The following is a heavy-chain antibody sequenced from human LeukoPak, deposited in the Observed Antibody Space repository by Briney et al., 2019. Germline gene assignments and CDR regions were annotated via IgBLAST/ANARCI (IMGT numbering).Heavy chain of an antibody. CDR1: GFTSTDSY. D-gene: IGHD3-10*01. J-gene: IGHJ4*02. CDR3: ATSPRAEGFGSGSYIDY. V-gene: IGHV1-2*02. CDR2: INTNSGGT. Sequence: ASVKVSCKASGFTSTDSYIHWVRQAPGQGLEWMGWINTNSGGTNYAQKFQVRVTMTRDTSIDTAYLELSRLKSDDTAFYHCATSPRAEGFGSGSYIDYWGQGTLVTVSS.